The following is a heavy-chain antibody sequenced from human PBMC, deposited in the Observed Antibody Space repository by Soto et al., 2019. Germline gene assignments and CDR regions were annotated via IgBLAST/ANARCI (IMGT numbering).Heavy chain of an antibody. Sequence: QVQLVESGGGVVQPGRSLRLSCAASGFKFSTYAMYWVRQAPGKGLEWVAVIWYDGSNKYYEDSVKGRFTISRDNSKNTLYLQLNSLRAEDTAVYYCARDLGGSPTGYSSGWPIDYWGQGTLVTVST. D-gene: IGHD6-19*01. CDR2: IWYDGSNK. CDR3: ARDLGGSPTGYSSGWPIDY. V-gene: IGHV3-33*01. CDR1: GFKFSTYA. J-gene: IGHJ4*02.